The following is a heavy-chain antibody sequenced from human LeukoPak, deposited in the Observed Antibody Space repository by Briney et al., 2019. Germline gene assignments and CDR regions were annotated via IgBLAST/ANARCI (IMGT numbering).Heavy chain of an antibody. Sequence: SETLSLTCAVYGGSFSGYYWSWIRQPPGKGLEWIGEINHRGSTNYNPSLKSRVTISVDTSKNQFSLKLSSVTAADTAVYYCARSLSILRFLEWSTQNWFDPWGRGTLVTVSS. D-gene: IGHD3-3*01. CDR1: GGSFSGYY. J-gene: IGHJ5*02. V-gene: IGHV4-34*01. CDR3: ARSLSILRFLEWSTQNWFDP. CDR2: INHRGST.